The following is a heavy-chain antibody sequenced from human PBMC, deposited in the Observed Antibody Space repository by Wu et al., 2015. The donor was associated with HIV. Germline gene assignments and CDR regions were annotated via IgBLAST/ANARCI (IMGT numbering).Heavy chain of an antibody. CDR2: IIPILGVA. J-gene: IGHJ4*02. CDR3: ARLQSLSGFYSNADY. CDR1: GGTFSNYG. D-gene: IGHD3-22*01. Sequence: QVQLVQSGAEVKKPGSSVKVSCKASGGTFSNYGISWVRQAPGQGLEWMGRIIPILGVASYVPKFLGRVTFTADESTRTAYMELSSVRSEDTAMYYCARLQSLSGFYSNADYWGQGTLVTVSX. V-gene: IGHV1-69*04.